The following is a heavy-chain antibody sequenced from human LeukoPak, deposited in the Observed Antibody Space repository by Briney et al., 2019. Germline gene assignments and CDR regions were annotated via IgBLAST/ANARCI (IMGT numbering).Heavy chain of an antibody. V-gene: IGHV4-30-2*02. CDR2: IYHSGST. CDR1: GGSISSGGYS. J-gene: IGHJ4*02. Sequence: SETLSLTCAVSGGSISSGGYSWSWIRQPPGKGLEWIGYIYHSGSTYYNPSLKSRVTISVDTSKNQFSLKLSSVTAADTAVYYCARYGQQLIFDYWGQGTLVTVSS. CDR3: ARYGQQLIFDY. D-gene: IGHD6-13*01.